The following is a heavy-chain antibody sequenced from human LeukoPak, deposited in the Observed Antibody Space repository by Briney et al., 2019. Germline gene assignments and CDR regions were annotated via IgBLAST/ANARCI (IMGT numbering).Heavy chain of an antibody. CDR2: TRNKAKSYTT. Sequence: GGSLTLPCAASGFTLSDQHIDWVPQAPGKGLEGGGRTRNKAKSYTTEYAASVKGRFTISRDGSKSSVCLQMNSLKTEDTAVYYCARGSCSGGICYSGDYWGQGTLVTVSS. CDR1: GFTLSDQH. CDR3: ARGSCSGGICYSGDY. V-gene: IGHV3-72*01. J-gene: IGHJ4*02. D-gene: IGHD2-15*01.